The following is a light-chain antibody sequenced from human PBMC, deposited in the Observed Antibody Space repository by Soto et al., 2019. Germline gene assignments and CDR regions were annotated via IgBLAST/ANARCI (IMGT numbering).Light chain of an antibody. J-gene: IGLJ2*01. CDR1: KLGDKY. CDR2: QDS. V-gene: IGLV3-1*01. CDR3: QTWDSSTVV. Sequence: SYELTQTPSVSVSPGQTASITCSGDKLGDKYACWYQQKPGQSPVLVIYQDSKRPSGIPERFSGSNSGNTATLTINGTQAMDEADYYCQTWDSSTVVFGGGTQLTVL.